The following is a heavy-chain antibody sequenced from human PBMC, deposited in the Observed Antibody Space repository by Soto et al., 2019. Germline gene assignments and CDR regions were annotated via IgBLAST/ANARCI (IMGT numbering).Heavy chain of an antibody. J-gene: IGHJ4*02. CDR1: GGSISSGDYY. CDR2: IDYSGSP. CDR3: ASNSYGYTVYDY. Sequence: QVQLQESGPGLVKPSQTLSLTCTVSGGSISSGDYYWSWIRQPPGKGLEWIGYIDYSGSPYYNPSLKTRVTISGDTSKNQCSLKLSSVTAAHTAVYYCASNSYGYTVYDYWGQGTLVTVSS. D-gene: IGHD5-18*01. V-gene: IGHV4-30-4*01.